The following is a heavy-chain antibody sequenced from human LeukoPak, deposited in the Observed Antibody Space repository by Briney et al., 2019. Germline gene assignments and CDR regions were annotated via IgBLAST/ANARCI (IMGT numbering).Heavy chain of an antibody. D-gene: IGHD6-13*01. CDR1: GFTFSSYW. J-gene: IGHJ4*02. CDR2: IKQDGSET. Sequence: PGGALRLSCAASGFTFSSYWMSWVRQAPGKGLEWVADIKQDGSETYYVDSVKGRFTISRDNAKNSLYLQMSGLRAEDTAVYYCARVDGSSSCPDYWGQGTLVTVSS. CDR3: ARVDGSSSCPDY. V-gene: IGHV3-7*01.